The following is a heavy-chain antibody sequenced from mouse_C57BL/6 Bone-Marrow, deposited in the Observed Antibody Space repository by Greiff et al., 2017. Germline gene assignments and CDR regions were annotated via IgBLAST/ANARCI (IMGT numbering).Heavy chain of an antibody. CDR3: ARRRRGGPLLDY. Sequence: VQLVESGAELARPGASVKLSCKASGYTFTSCGISWVKQRTGQGLECIGEIYPRSGNTYYNEKFKGKATLTADKSSSTAYMELRSLTSEDSAVDFCARRRRGGPLLDYWGQGTTLTVSS. J-gene: IGHJ2*01. CDR2: IYPRSGNT. CDR1: GYTFTSCG. V-gene: IGHV1-81*01.